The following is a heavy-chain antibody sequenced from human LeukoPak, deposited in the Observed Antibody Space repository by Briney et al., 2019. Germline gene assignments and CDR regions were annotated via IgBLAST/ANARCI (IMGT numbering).Heavy chain of an antibody. D-gene: IGHD4-23*01. Sequence: PGGSLRLSCAASGFTFSDYYMSWIRQAPGKGLEWVSYISSSGGTIHYADSVKGRFTISRDNAKNSLYLQMNSLRAEDTAVYYCARVPYGGNSLYFDYWGQGTLVTVSS. V-gene: IGHV3-11*01. CDR3: ARVPYGGNSLYFDY. CDR1: GFTFSDYY. J-gene: IGHJ4*02. CDR2: ISSSGGTI.